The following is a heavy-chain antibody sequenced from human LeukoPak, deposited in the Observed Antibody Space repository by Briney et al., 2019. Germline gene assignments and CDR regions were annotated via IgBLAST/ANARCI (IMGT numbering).Heavy chain of an antibody. CDR1: GFSFSTYS. Sequence: GGSLRLSCTASGFSFSTYSMNWVRQAPGKGLEWVSYIVGSSSNIYYADSVKGRFTISRDNAKNSLYLQMDSLRAEDTAVYYCASMIVATKYYFDYWGQGTLVTVSS. CDR2: IVGSSSNI. J-gene: IGHJ4*02. D-gene: IGHD5-12*01. V-gene: IGHV3-48*04. CDR3: ASMIVATKYYFDY.